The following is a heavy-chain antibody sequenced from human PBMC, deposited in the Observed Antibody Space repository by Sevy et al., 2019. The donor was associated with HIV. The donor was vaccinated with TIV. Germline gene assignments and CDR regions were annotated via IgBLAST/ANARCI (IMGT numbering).Heavy chain of an antibody. Sequence: GGSLRLSCAASGFSLNTYWMSWVRQAPGKGLEWVANIKQDGSVTYYVDSVKDRFTISRDNARNFLFLQMNSLRAEDTAIYYCAKLPSTVMFREKGYWGQGTRVTVSS. V-gene: IGHV3-7*03. D-gene: IGHD3-10*01. J-gene: IGHJ4*02. CDR2: IKQDGSVT. CDR3: AKLPSTVMFREKGY. CDR1: GFSLNTYW.